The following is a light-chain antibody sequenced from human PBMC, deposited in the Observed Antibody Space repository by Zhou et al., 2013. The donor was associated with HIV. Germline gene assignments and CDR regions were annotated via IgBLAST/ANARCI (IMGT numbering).Light chain of an antibody. CDR1: QAITNF. Sequence: DIQMTQSPSSVSASVGDRVTITCRASQAITNFLAWYQQKPGKGPKLLIYGASNLQTGVPSRFSGSGSGTEFTLTINSLQPDDSGTYYCQQYNTYPITFGQGTRLEI. J-gene: IGKJ5*01. V-gene: IGKV1-9*01. CDR2: GAS. CDR3: QQYNTYPIT.